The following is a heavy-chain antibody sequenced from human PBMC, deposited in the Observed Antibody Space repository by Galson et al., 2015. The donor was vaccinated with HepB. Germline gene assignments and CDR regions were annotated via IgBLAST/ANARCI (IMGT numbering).Heavy chain of an antibody. D-gene: IGHD6-6*01. CDR1: GFTFDDYA. Sequence: SLRLSCAASGFTFDDYAMHWVRQAPGKGLEWVAGISWNSGSIGYADSVKGRFTISRDTAKNSLYMQMNSLRAEDTAVYYCAKDNYPIRGVSSSSKRTHNNYYYMDVWGKGTTVTVSS. CDR2: ISWNSGSI. CDR3: AKDNYPIRGVSSSSKRTHNNYYYMDV. J-gene: IGHJ6*03. V-gene: IGHV3-9*01.